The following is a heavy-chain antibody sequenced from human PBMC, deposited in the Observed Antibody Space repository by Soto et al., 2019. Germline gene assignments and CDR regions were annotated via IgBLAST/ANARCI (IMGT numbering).Heavy chain of an antibody. CDR1: GESFSGYY. D-gene: IGHD3-16*02. CDR2: INHSGST. Sequence: SETLSLTCAVYGESFSGYYWSWIRQPPGKGLEWIGEINHSGSTNYNPSLKSRVTISVDTSKNQFSLKLSSVTAADTAVYYCARGPAMITFGGVIVIPGFDYWGQGTLVTVSS. V-gene: IGHV4-34*01. CDR3: ARGPAMITFGGVIVIPGFDY. J-gene: IGHJ4*02.